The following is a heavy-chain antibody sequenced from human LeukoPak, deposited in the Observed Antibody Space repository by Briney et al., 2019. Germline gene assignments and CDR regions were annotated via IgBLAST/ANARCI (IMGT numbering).Heavy chain of an antibody. V-gene: IGHV1-2*02. CDR3: ARDQGIAARPRWFDP. Sequence: ASVKVSCKAPGYTFTGYYMHWVRQAPGQGLEWMGWINPNSGGTNYAQKFQGRVTMTRDTSISTAYMELSRLRSDDTAVYYCARDQGIAARPRWFDPWGQGTLVTVSS. CDR1: GYTFTGYY. D-gene: IGHD6-6*01. CDR2: INPNSGGT. J-gene: IGHJ5*02.